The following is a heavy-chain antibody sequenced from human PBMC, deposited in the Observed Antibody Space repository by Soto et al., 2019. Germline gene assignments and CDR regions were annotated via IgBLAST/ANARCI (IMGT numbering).Heavy chain of an antibody. J-gene: IGHJ4*02. CDR1: GYSFXSYW. V-gene: IGHV5-51*01. D-gene: IGHD3-16*01. CDR3: ASSEGGPPDY. CDR2: IYPGDSDT. Sequence: GAAEKISCKGCGYSFXSYWIGWVPQMPGKGLECMGIIYPGDSDTRYSPSFQGLVTISADKSISTAYLQWSSLKASVTAIFYCASSEGGPPDYLGQGTLVTVSS.